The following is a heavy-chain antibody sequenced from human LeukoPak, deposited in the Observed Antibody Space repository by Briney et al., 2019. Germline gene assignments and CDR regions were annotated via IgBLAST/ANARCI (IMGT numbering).Heavy chain of an antibody. CDR3: ARAARYYYDSSGSFDY. D-gene: IGHD3-22*01. CDR1: GGSISSYY. V-gene: IGHV4-59*12. J-gene: IGHJ4*02. CDR2: IYYSGST. Sequence: SETLSLTCTVSGGSISSYYWSWIRQPPGKGLEWIGYIYYSGSTNYNPSLKSRVTISVDTSKNQFSLKLSSVTAADTAVYYCARAARYYYDSSGSFDYWGQGTLVTVSS.